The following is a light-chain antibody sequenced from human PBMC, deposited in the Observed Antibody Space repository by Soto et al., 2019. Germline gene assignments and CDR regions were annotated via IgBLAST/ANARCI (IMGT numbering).Light chain of an antibody. CDR3: QSDEV. Sequence: QSVLTQPPSVSGAPGQRVTISCTGSSSNIGAGYDVHWYQQLPGTAPKLLIYGNSNRPSGVPDRFSGSKSGTSASLAITGLQAEDEADYYCQSDEVFGGGTKLTVL. CDR2: GNS. V-gene: IGLV1-40*01. CDR1: SSNIGAGYD. J-gene: IGLJ3*02.